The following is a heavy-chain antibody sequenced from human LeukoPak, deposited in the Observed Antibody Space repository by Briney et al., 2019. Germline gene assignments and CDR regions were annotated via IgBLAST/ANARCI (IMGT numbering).Heavy chain of an antibody. D-gene: IGHD3-10*01. CDR1: GYAFIGYY. Sequence: GASVKVSCKASGYAFIGYYMHWVRQAPGQGLEWMGWSNPSTGATKSAQNFQGRITMTRDTSINTVYMGLSRLTSDDTAIYYCARRPPYYGSGTSNWFDPWGQGTLVIVSS. CDR3: ARRPPYYGSGTSNWFDP. V-gene: IGHV1-2*02. CDR2: SNPSTGAT. J-gene: IGHJ5*02.